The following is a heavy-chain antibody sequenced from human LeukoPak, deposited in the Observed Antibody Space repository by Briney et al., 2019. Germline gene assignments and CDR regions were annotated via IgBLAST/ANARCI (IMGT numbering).Heavy chain of an antibody. CDR2: IRYDGSNK. V-gene: IGHV3-30*02. Sequence: GGSLRLSCAASGFTFSSYGMHWVRQAPGKGLEWVAFIRYDGSNKYYADSVKGRFTISRDNSKNTLYLQMNSLRAEDTAVYYCAKYETSVYYFDYWGQGTLVTVSS. CDR1: GFTFSSYG. CDR3: AKYETSVYYFDY. J-gene: IGHJ4*02. D-gene: IGHD5/OR15-5a*01.